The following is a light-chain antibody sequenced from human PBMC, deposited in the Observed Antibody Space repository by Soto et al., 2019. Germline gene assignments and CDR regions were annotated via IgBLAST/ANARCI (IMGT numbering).Light chain of an antibody. CDR2: AAS. J-gene: IGKJ5*01. CDR1: QSSSNF. CDR3: QQTNTIPIT. V-gene: IGKV1-39*01. Sequence: IQMTQSPSSLSASVGDRVTITCRASQSSSNFLNWYQQKPGKAPKLLIYAASRLQSGVPSRFSGSGSGTDFTLTISSLQPEDFATYYCQQTNTIPITFGQGTRLEIK.